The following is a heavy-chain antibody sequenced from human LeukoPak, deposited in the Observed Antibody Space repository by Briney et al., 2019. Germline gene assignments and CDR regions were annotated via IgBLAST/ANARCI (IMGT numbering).Heavy chain of an antibody. V-gene: IGHV4-34*01. CDR3: ARGIQLWLRRYWYFDP. J-gene: IGHJ2*01. CDR1: GGSFSGYY. Sequence: PSETLSLTCAVYGGSFSGYYWSWIRQPPGKGLEWIGEINHSGSTNYNPSLKSRVTISVDTSKNQFSLKLSSVTAADTAVYYCARGIQLWLRRYWYFDPWGRGTLVTVSS. CDR2: INHSGST. D-gene: IGHD5-18*01.